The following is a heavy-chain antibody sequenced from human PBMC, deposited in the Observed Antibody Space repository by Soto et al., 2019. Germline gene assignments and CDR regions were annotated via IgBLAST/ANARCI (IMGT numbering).Heavy chain of an antibody. CDR3: SRNRGQGELYRSSWY. J-gene: IGHJ4*02. CDR2: ISAYNGNT. V-gene: IGHV1-18*01. Sequence: ASVKVSCKASGYTFTSYGISWVRQAPGQGLERMGWISAYNGNTNYAQKLQGRVTMTTDTSTSTAYMELRSLRSDDTALYYCSRNRGQGELYRSSWYWGQGTLVTVSS. D-gene: IGHD6-13*01. CDR1: GYTFTSYG.